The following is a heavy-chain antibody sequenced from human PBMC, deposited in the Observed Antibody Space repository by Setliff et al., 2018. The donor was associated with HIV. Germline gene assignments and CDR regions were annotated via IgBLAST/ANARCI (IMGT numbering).Heavy chain of an antibody. D-gene: IGHD1-26*01. Sequence: SETLSLTCAVSGDSVSSSNWWNWVRQPPGKGLEWIGEIDHSGSTNYNPSLKSRVTISADTSKNPFYLKLSSVTAADTAVYYCARESGSGSYYDYYYYYMDVWGKGTTVTVSS. CDR3: ARESGSGSYYDYYYYYMDV. V-gene: IGHV4-4*02. CDR1: GDSVSSSNW. J-gene: IGHJ6*03. CDR2: IDHSGST.